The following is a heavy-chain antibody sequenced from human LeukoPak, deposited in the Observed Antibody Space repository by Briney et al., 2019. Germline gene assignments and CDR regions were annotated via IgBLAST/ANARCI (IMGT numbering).Heavy chain of an antibody. Sequence: GGSLRLSCAASGFTVSSNYMGWVRQAPGKGLEWLSIIYSDGSTYYADSVKGRFTISRDNSKNTLYLQMNSLRAEDTAVYYCARRRSSGWYVDYWGQGTLVTVSS. CDR1: GFTVSSNY. J-gene: IGHJ4*02. CDR3: ARRRSSGWYVDY. V-gene: IGHV3-53*01. D-gene: IGHD6-19*01. CDR2: IYSDGST.